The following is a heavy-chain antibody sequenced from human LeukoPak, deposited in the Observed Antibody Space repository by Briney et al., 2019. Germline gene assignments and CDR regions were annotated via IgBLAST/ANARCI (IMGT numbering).Heavy chain of an antibody. J-gene: IGHJ4*02. Sequence: ASVKVSCKASGYTFTSYGISWVRQAPGQGLEWMGWISAYNGNTNYAQKLQGRVTMTTDTSTSTAYMELRSLRSDDTAVYYCARGSPYGSGSYPPDYWGQGTLVTVSS. V-gene: IGHV1-18*04. CDR3: ARGSPYGSGSYPPDY. CDR1: GYTFTSYG. D-gene: IGHD3-10*01. CDR2: ISAYNGNT.